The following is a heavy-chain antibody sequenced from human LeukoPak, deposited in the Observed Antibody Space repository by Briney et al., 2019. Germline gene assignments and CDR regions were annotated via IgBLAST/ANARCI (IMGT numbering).Heavy chain of an antibody. CDR3: ARRRYSSSSGLNYYYYMDV. Sequence: SETLSLTCTVSGGSISSSSYYWGWIRQPPGKGLEWIGSIYYSGSTYYNPSLKSRVTISVDTSKNQFSLKLSSVTAADTAVYYCARRRYSSSSGLNYYYYMDVWGKGTMVTVSS. J-gene: IGHJ6*03. CDR2: IYYSGST. CDR1: GGSISSSSYY. D-gene: IGHD6-6*01. V-gene: IGHV4-39*01.